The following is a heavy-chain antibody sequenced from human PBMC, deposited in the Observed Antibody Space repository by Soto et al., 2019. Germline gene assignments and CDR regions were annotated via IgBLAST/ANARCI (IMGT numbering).Heavy chain of an antibody. Sequence: QVQLVQSGAEVKKPGASVKVSCKASGYTFTSYGIIWVRQAPGQGLEWMGWISAYNGNTHYAQKLQGRVTMTTDTAPSTAYIEQRSLRSDDTAVDYCARARGSYALDYWGQGTLVTVSS. CDR3: ARARGSYALDY. V-gene: IGHV1-18*01. CDR1: GYTFTSYG. D-gene: IGHD1-26*01. J-gene: IGHJ4*02. CDR2: ISAYNGNT.